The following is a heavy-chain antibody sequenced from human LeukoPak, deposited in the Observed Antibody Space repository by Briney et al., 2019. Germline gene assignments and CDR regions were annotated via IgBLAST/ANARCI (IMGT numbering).Heavy chain of an antibody. CDR1: GYTFTSYD. J-gene: IGHJ4*02. CDR3: ARPTDSSGYFVA. V-gene: IGHV1-8*01. D-gene: IGHD3-22*01. CDR2: MNPNSGNT. Sequence: ASVKVSCKASGYTFTSYDINWVRQATGQGLEWMGWMNPNSGNTGYAQKFQGRVTMTRNTSISTAYMELSSLRSEDTAVYYCARPTDSSGYFVAWGQGTLVTVSS.